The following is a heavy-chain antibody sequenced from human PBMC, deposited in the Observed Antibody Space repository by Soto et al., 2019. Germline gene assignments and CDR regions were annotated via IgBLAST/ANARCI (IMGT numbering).Heavy chain of an antibody. J-gene: IGHJ4*02. CDR3: AKGRGIFGVVTPFDY. D-gene: IGHD3-3*01. V-gene: IGHV3-30*18. CDR1: GFTFSSFG. Sequence: QVQLVESGGGVVQPGRSLRLSCTASGFTFSSFGMHWVRQTPGKGLEWVAVVSYDGSNNYYADSVKGRFTIYRDNPKNTLYLQMNNLRTEDTAVYNCAKGRGIFGVVTPFDYWGQGTLVTVSS. CDR2: VSYDGSNN.